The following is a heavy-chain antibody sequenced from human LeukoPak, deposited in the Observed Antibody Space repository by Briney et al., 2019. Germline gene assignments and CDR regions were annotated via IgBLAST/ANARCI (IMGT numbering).Heavy chain of an antibody. Sequence: GGSLRLSCAASGFTFSSYGMHWVRQAPAKGLEWVAFIRYDGSNKYYADSVKGRFTISRDNSKNTLYLQMNSLRAEDTAVYYCAKVGHRVVVVPAAIYAFDIWGQGTMVTVSS. CDR3: AKVGHRVVVVPAAIYAFDI. CDR1: GFTFSSYG. D-gene: IGHD2-2*01. J-gene: IGHJ3*02. V-gene: IGHV3-30*02. CDR2: IRYDGSNK.